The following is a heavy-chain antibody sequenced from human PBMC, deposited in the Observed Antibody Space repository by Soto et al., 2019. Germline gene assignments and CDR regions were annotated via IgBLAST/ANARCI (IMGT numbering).Heavy chain of an antibody. CDR3: TSGKDYGMDV. Sequence: GGSLRLSCAASGFTFSSYDMHWVRQATGKGRELVSAIGTAGDTYYPGSVKGRFTISRENAKNSLYLQMNSLRAEDTAVYDCTSGKDYGMDVWGPGTTVTVSS. CDR1: GFTFSSYD. V-gene: IGHV3-13*01. CDR2: IGTAGDT. J-gene: IGHJ6*02.